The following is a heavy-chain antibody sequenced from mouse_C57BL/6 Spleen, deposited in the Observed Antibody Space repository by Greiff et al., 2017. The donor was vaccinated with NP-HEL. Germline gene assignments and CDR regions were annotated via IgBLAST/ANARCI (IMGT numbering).Heavy chain of an antibody. V-gene: IGHV1-80*01. CDR3: ARGGYYGSSYSWFAY. CDR2: IYPGDGDT. J-gene: IGHJ3*01. CDR1: GYAFSSYW. Sequence: VQLQQSGAELVKPGASVKISCKASGYAFSSYWMNWVKQRPGKGLEWIGQIYPGDGDTNYNGKFKGKATLTADKSSSTAYMQLSSLTSEDSAVYFGARGGYYGSSYSWFAYWGQGTLVTVSA. D-gene: IGHD1-1*01.